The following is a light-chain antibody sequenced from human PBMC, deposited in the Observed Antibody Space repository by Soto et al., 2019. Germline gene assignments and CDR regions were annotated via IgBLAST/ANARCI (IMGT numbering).Light chain of an antibody. CDR1: SSDVGGYNY. J-gene: IGLJ3*02. CDR2: EVS. CDR3: SSYSGSSNWE. Sequence: QSALTQPPSASGSPGQSVAISCTGTSSDVGGYNYVSWYQHHPGKAPKLMIYEVSRRPSGVSDRFSGSKSGNTASLTVSGLQAEDEADYYCSSYSGSSNWEFGGGTKVTVL. V-gene: IGLV2-8*01.